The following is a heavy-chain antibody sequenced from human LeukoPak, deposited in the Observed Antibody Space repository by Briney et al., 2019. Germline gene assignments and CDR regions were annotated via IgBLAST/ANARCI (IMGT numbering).Heavy chain of an antibody. Sequence: GGSLRLSCTASGFTFGDYAMSWVRQAPGKGLEGVGFIRSKAYGGTTEYAASVKGRFTISRDDSKSIAYLQMNSLKTEDTAVYYCTSQGGRIGTMIVVDMDVWGQGTTVTVSS. V-gene: IGHV3-49*04. CDR1: GFTFGDYA. J-gene: IGHJ6*02. CDR2: IRSKAYGGTT. CDR3: TSQGGRIGTMIVVDMDV. D-gene: IGHD3-22*01.